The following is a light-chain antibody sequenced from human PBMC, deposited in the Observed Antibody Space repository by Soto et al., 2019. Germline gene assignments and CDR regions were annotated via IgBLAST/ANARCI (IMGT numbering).Light chain of an antibody. CDR3: QQYDTYST. V-gene: IGKV1-5*03. CDR1: QSISIW. Sequence: DIQITQSPSTLWASVGDRGTMYCRARQSISIWLAWYKQKPGKATKLLIYKASSLGNGVPSRFSGSGSGTEFTLTISSLQPDDFATYYCQQYDTYSTFGQGTKV. CDR2: KAS. J-gene: IGKJ1*01.